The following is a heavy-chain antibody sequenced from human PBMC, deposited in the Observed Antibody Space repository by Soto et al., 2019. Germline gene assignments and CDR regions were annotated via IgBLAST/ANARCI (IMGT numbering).Heavy chain of an antibody. V-gene: IGHV4-31*11. CDR1: GGSLRSATYY. D-gene: IGHD1-1*01. J-gene: IGHJ3*02. Sequence: PSETLSLTCAVSGGSLRSATYYCSWILQHPWKGLEWIGYFYRSWSTYYKPSLRSRVTISLDTYKNQFSLNLRSVTDADTAIYYCAREETGNDALDIWGKGTLVTVSS. CDR2: FYRSWST. CDR3: AREETGNDALDI.